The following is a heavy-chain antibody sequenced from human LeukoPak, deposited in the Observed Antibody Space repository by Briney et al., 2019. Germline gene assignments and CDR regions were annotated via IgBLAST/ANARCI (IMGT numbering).Heavy chain of an antibody. V-gene: IGHV3-21*01. D-gene: IGHD2/OR15-2a*01. CDR2: ITSGSSYI. Sequence: PGGSLRLACAASGFTFSSYNMNWVSQAPGKGLEWVSSITSGSSYIYYADSVKGRFTISRDNAKNSLYLQMNSLRAEDTAVYYCARDQGLFSSFDAFDIWGQGTMVTVSS. J-gene: IGHJ3*02. CDR3: ARDQGLFSSFDAFDI. CDR1: GFTFSSYN.